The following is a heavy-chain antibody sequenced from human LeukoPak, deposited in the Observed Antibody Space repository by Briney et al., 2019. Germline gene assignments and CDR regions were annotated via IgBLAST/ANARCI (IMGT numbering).Heavy chain of an antibody. CDR1: GGSLSGYY. V-gene: IGHV4-34*01. D-gene: IGHD2-2*01. Sequence: PSETLSLTCAVYGGSLSGYYWSWIRQPPGKGLEWIGEINHSGSTNYNPSLKSRVTISVDTSKNQFSLKLSSVTAADTAVYYCARGPVLVPAAAIKSYSYGHNYWGQGTLVTVSS. CDR2: INHSGST. CDR3: ARGPVLVPAAAIKSYSYGHNY. J-gene: IGHJ4*02.